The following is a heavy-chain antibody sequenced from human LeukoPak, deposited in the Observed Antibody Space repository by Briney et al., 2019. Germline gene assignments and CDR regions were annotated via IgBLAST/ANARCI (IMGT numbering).Heavy chain of an antibody. Sequence: GGSLRLSCAASGFTFSRYAMSWVRQAPGKGLEWVGRIKSKTDGGTTDYAAPVKGRFTISRDDSKNTLYLQMNSLKTEDTAVYYCTTSPNWNYDYWGQGTLVTVSS. CDR3: TTSPNWNYDY. V-gene: IGHV3-15*01. D-gene: IGHD1-7*01. J-gene: IGHJ4*02. CDR1: GFTFSRYA. CDR2: IKSKTDGGTT.